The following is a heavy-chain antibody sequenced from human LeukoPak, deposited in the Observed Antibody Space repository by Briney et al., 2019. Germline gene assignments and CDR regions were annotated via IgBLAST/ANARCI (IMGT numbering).Heavy chain of an antibody. V-gene: IGHV4-34*01. Sequence: SETLSLTCAVYGGSFSGYYWSWIRQPPGKGLEWIGEINHSGSTNYNPSLKSRVTISVDTSKNQFSLKLSSVTAADTAVYYCARVDTAMVTAFDYWGQGTLVTVSS. CDR3: ARVDTAMVTAFDY. D-gene: IGHD5-18*01. CDR1: GGSFSGYY. CDR2: INHSGST. J-gene: IGHJ4*02.